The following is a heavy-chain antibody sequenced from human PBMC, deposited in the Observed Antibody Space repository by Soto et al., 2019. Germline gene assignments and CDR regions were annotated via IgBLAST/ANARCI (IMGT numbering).Heavy chain of an antibody. CDR2: IGTSGNNT. CDR3: AKPLAATGAFDI. D-gene: IGHD2-15*01. J-gene: IGHJ3*02. V-gene: IGHV3-23*01. CDR1: GYTFSDYY. Sequence: GGSLRLSCAASGYTFSDYYMSWIRQAPGKGLEWISSIGTSGNNTYFADSVKGRFTISRDNSKNTLYLQMNSLSAEDTAVYYCAKPLAATGAFDIWGQGTMVTVSS.